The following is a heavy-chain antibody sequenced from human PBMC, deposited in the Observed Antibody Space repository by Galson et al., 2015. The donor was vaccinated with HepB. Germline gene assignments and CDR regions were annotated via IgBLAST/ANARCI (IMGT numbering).Heavy chain of an antibody. CDR1: GFTLDSSA. Sequence: SLRLSCAASGFTLDSSAMSWVRQAPEKGLEWVSSISGSGGSTFYSDSVKGRFTISRDNSKNTLYLQMNSLRAEDTAVYYCAKEGEYSGSYEWGQGTQVTVSS. J-gene: IGHJ4*02. V-gene: IGHV3-23*01. D-gene: IGHD1-26*01. CDR2: ISGSGGST. CDR3: AKEGEYSGSYE.